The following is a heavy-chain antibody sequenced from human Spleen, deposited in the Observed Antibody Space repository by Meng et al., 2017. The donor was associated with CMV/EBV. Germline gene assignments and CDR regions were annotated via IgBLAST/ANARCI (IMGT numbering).Heavy chain of an antibody. CDR3: TRDRVVGAYQYYHFDY. J-gene: IGHJ4*02. CDR1: GFNFGDYV. CDR2: IRDRDYGETT. V-gene: IGHV3-49*04. D-gene: IGHD3-16*01. Sequence: GESLKISCTTSGFNFGDYVLTWVRQAPGKGLEWVGFIRDRDYGETTQYAASVKGRFTISRDDSRSIAYLQMNNLKTEDTAIYYCTRDRVVGAYQYYHFDYWGQGTLVTVSS.